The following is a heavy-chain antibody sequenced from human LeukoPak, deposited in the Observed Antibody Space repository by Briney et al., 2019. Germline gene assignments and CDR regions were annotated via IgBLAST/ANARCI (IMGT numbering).Heavy chain of an antibody. CDR2: IKQDGSEK. CDR3: SKEGDSDNLIDP. Sequence: GGSLRLSCAASGFTFSSYWMSWVRQAPGKGLEWVANIKQDGSEKYYVDSVKGRFTISRDNAKNSLYLQINSLRAEATAVYFWSKEGDSDNLIDPWGQGTLVTVSS. D-gene: IGHD1-26*01. CDR1: GFTFSSYW. J-gene: IGHJ5*02. V-gene: IGHV3-7*01.